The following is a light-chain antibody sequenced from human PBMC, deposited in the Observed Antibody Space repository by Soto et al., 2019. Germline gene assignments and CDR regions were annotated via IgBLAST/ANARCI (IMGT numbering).Light chain of an antibody. CDR2: GAS. J-gene: IGKJ2*01. CDR3: QQYNDWPPMYT. Sequence: EIVMTQSPDTLSMSPGERATLSCRASQSVGSKLVWYQQKPGQAPRLLIYGASTRATGIPARFSGSGSGTAFTLTISSLQSEDFAVYFCQQYNDWPPMYTFGQGTKLEIK. CDR1: QSVGSK. V-gene: IGKV3-15*01.